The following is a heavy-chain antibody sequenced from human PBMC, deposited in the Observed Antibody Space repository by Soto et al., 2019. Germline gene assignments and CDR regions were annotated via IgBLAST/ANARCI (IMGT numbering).Heavy chain of an antibody. CDR2: ISRSAGNT. Sequence: AGGSLRLSCAASGFTFSSYSMNWVRQAPGKGLEWVSSISRSAGNTYYADSVKGRFTISRDNAKNSMYLQMNSLRAGDTAVYYCARDQVPGLDAFDIWGQGTMVTVSS. CDR3: ARDQVPGLDAFDI. V-gene: IGHV3-21*01. CDR1: GFTFSSYS. J-gene: IGHJ3*02.